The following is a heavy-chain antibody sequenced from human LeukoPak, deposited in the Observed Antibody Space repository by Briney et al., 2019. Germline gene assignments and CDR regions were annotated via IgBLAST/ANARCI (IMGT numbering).Heavy chain of an antibody. D-gene: IGHD5-18*01. J-gene: IGHJ4*02. CDR3: TRGLGYTYGWSN. Sequence: GGSLRLSCAASGFTFSSYWMSWVRQAPGKGLEWVAFIKRTPDGGTTEYAASVKGRFTISRDDSKSIAYLQMNSLKTEDAGLYYCTRGLGYTYGWSNWGQGTLVTVSS. CDR2: IKRTPDGGTT. CDR1: GFTFSSYW. V-gene: IGHV3-49*04.